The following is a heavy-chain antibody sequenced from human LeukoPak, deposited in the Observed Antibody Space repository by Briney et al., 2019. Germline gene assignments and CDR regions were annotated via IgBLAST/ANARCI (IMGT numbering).Heavy chain of an antibody. D-gene: IGHD6-19*01. CDR2: ISSSSSYI. J-gene: IGHJ4*02. CDR3: ARGGSGWYYFDY. V-gene: IGHV3-21*01. Sequence: KPGGSLRLSCAASGFTFSSYSMNWVRQAPGKGLEWVSSISSSSSYIYYADSVKGRFTISRDNAKNSLYLQMNSLRAEDTAVYYCARGGSGWYYFDYWGQGTLVTVSS. CDR1: GFTFSSYS.